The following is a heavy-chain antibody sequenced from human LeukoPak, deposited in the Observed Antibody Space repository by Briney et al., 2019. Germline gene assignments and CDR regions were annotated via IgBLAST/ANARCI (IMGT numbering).Heavy chain of an antibody. J-gene: IGHJ4*02. D-gene: IGHD5-18*01. Sequence: PSETLSLTCTVSGGSISSYYWSWIRQPPGKGLEWIGYIYYSGSTNYNPSLKSRVTISVDTSKNQFSLKLSSVTAADTAVYYCARRGPATAIVFFFDYWGQGTLVTVSS. CDR1: GGSISSYY. CDR3: ARRGPATAIVFFFDY. CDR2: IYYSGST. V-gene: IGHV4-59*01.